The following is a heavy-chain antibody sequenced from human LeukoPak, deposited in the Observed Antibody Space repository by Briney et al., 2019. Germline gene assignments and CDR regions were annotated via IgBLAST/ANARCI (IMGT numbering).Heavy chain of an antibody. CDR2: TNPDGSIT. D-gene: IGHD3-22*01. V-gene: IGHV3-74*01. CDR3: AKGGQYDSDSFFDF. Sequence: PGGSLRLSCAAFGFTLSGYWVHWVRQAPGKGLVWVARTNPDGSITNSADSVRGRFTISRDNSRNTVDVQMNSLRSEDSALYYCAKGGQYDSDSFFDFWGQGTLVTVSS. CDR1: GFTLSGYW. J-gene: IGHJ4*02.